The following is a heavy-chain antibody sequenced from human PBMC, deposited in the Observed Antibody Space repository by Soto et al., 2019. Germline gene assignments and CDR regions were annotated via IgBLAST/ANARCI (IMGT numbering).Heavy chain of an antibody. CDR1: GGSISSGGYS. Sequence: SETLSLTCAVSGGSISSGGYSWSWIRQPPGKGLEWIGYIYHSGSTYYNPSLKSRVTISVDRSKNQFSLKLSSVTAADTAVYYCAXGHCGGDCYPPYNWFDPWGQGTLVTVSS. V-gene: IGHV4-30-2*01. CDR2: IYHSGST. D-gene: IGHD2-21*02. J-gene: IGHJ5*02. CDR3: AXGHCGGDCYPPYNWFDP.